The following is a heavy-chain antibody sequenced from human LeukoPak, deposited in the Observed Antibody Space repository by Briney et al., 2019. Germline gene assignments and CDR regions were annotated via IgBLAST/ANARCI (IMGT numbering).Heavy chain of an antibody. CDR2: INHSGST. D-gene: IGHD3-10*01. CDR3: ARGPANYYGSGSYYNGNDY. J-gene: IGHJ4*02. V-gene: IGHV4-34*01. CDR1: GGSFSGYY. Sequence: PSETLSLTCAVYGGSFSGYYWSWIRQPPGKGLEWIGEINHSGSTNYNPSLKSRVTISVDTSKNQFSLKLSSVTAADTAVYYCARGPANYYGSGSYYNGNDYWGQGTLVTVSS.